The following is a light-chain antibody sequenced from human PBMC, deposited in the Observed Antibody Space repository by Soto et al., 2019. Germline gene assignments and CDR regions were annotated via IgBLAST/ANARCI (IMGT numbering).Light chain of an antibody. J-gene: IGKJ1*01. CDR1: QTISSW. Sequence: DIQMTQSPSTLSGSVGDRVTITCRASQTISSWLAWYQQKPGKAPKLLIYKASTLKSGVPSRFSGSGSGTDFTLTISSLQPDDLATYYCQQYNSYSPWTFGQGTRWIS. V-gene: IGKV1-5*03. CDR3: QQYNSYSPWT. CDR2: KAS.